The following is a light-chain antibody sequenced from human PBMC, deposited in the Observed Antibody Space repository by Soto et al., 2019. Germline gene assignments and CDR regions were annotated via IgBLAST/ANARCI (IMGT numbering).Light chain of an antibody. CDR1: RSNIGGGYD. V-gene: IGLV1-40*01. Sequence: QSVLTQPPSVSGAPGQRVTISCTGSRSNIGGGYDVHWYQQLPGTAPKLLVYGNINRPSRVPDRFSGSKSDTSASLAITGLQAEDEADYYCQSYDSSLSGWVFGGGTKVTVL. CDR3: QSYDSSLSGWV. CDR2: GNI. J-gene: IGLJ3*02.